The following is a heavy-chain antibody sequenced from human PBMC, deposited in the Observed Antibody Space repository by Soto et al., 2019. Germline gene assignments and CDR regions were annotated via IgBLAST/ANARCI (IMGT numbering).Heavy chain of an antibody. D-gene: IGHD3-22*01. CDR1: GFTFSNAW. V-gene: IGHV3-15*01. CDR2: IKSKTDGGTT. J-gene: IGHJ4*02. Sequence: GGSPRLSCAASGFTFSNAWMSWVRQAPGKGLEWVGRIKSKTDGGTTDYAAPVKGRFTISRDDSKNTLYLQMNSLKTEDTAVYYCTTDHRYYDSSGYYDVSYWGQGTLVTVSS. CDR3: TTDHRYYDSSGYYDVSY.